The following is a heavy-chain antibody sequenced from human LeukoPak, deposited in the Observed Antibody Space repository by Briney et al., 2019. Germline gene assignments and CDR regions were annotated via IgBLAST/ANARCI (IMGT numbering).Heavy chain of an antibody. J-gene: IGHJ4*02. CDR2: ISAYNGNT. V-gene: IGHV1-18*01. CDR1: GYTFTSYG. Sequence: ASVKVSCKASGYTFTSYGISWVRQAPGQGLEWMGWISAYNGNTNYAQKLQGRVTMTTDTSTSTAYMELRSPRSDDTAVYYCARAGLSNYDFWSGYYHPIDYWGQGTLVTVSS. D-gene: IGHD3-3*01. CDR3: ARAGLSNYDFWSGYYHPIDY.